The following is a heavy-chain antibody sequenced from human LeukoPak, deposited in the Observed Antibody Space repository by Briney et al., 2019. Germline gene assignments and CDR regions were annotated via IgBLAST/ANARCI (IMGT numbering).Heavy chain of an antibody. Sequence: GESLKISCQGSGYSFTSYWIGWVRQMPGKGLEWMGIIYPGDSDTRYSPSFQGQVTISADKSISTAYLQWSSLKASDTAMYYCARIHEYSSSWYGAALDYWGQGTLVTVSS. D-gene: IGHD6-13*01. CDR2: IYPGDSDT. J-gene: IGHJ4*02. V-gene: IGHV5-51*01. CDR1: GYSFTSYW. CDR3: ARIHEYSSSWYGAALDY.